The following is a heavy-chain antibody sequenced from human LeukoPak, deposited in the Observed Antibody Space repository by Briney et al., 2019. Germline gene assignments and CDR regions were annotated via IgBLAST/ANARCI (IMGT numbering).Heavy chain of an antibody. CDR3: ARSSGSYFPGGMDV. CDR2: INPNSGGT. Sequence: GASVKVSCKASGYTFTGYYMHWVRQAPGQGLEWMGWINPNSGGTNYAQKFQGRVTMTRDTSISTAYMELSRLRSDDTAVYYCARSSGSYFPGGMDVWGQGTTVTVSS. V-gene: IGHV1-2*02. D-gene: IGHD1-26*01. J-gene: IGHJ6*02. CDR1: GYTFTGYY.